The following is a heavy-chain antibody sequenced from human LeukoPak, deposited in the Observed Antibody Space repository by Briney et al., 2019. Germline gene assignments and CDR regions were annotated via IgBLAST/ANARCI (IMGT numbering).Heavy chain of an antibody. CDR1: GYSISSGYQ. J-gene: IGHJ5*02. V-gene: IGHV4-38-2*02. D-gene: IGHD2-2*01. Sequence: SETLSLTCGVSGYSISSGYQWAWIRQSPGKGLEWIGSIYHSGSAHYNPSLKIRVTISVETSKKQLSLNMYSVTAEDTAVYYCARDPRWLTPDCTSTSCYENYFDPWGQGTLVTVSS. CDR3: ARDPRWLTPDCTSTSCYENYFDP. CDR2: IYHSGSA.